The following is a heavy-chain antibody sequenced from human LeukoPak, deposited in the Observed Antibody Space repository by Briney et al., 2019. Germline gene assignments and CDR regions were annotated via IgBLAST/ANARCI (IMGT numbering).Heavy chain of an antibody. J-gene: IGHJ4*02. CDR1: GYSFTSYW. Sequence: GESLKISCKCSGYSFTSYWISWVRQMPGKGLEWMGRIDPSDSYTNYSPSFQGHVTISADKSISTAYLQWSSLKASDTAMYYCARLLRLAALESFDYWGQGALVTVSS. CDR2: IDPSDSYT. D-gene: IGHD3-16*01. CDR3: ARLLRLAALESFDY. V-gene: IGHV5-10-1*01.